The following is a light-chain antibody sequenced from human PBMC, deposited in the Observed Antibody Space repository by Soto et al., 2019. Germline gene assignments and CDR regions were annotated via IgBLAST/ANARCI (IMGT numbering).Light chain of an antibody. CDR1: SSDVGGYNY. J-gene: IGLJ3*02. V-gene: IGLV2-8*01. CDR3: SSFAGANIWV. Sequence: QSVLTQPASVSGSPGQSITISCTGTSSDVGGYNYVSWYQQHPGKAPKLMIYEVNKRPSGVPNRFSGSKSGNTASLTVSALQADDEASYYCSSFAGANIWVFGGGTKVTVL. CDR2: EVN.